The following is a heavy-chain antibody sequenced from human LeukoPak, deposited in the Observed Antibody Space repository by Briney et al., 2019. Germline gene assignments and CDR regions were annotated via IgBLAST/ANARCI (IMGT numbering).Heavy chain of an antibody. D-gene: IGHD1-26*01. CDR2: ISGSGGST. V-gene: IGHV3-23*01. Sequence: GGSLRLSCAASGFTFSSYAVGWVRQAPGKGLEWVSAISGSGGSTYYADSVKGRFTISRDNSKNTLYLQMNSLRAEDTAVYYCANDSGRHTPQDYWGQGTLVTVSS. J-gene: IGHJ4*02. CDR1: GFTFSSYA. CDR3: ANDSGRHTPQDY.